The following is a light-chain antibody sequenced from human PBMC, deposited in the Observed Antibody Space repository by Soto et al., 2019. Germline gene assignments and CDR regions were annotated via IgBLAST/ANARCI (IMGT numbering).Light chain of an antibody. CDR3: AAWDDSLTGPAV. Sequence: QSVLTQPPSASGTPGQRVTISCSGSSSNIGSYAVNWYQQLPGTAPKLLIYSNYQRPSGVPDRFSGSKSGTSASLAIGGLQSEDEADYYCAAWDDSLTGPAVFGGGTKLTVL. CDR1: SSNIGSYA. CDR2: SNY. V-gene: IGLV1-44*01. J-gene: IGLJ2*01.